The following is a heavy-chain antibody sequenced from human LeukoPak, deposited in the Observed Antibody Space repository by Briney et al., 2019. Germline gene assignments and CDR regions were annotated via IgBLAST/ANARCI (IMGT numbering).Heavy chain of an antibody. CDR3: AKDLVPVADPPPIPAYDY. Sequence: GGSLRLSCAASGFTFSSYGMHWVRQAPGKGLEWVAVISYDGSNKYYADSVKGRFTISRDNPKNTLYLQMNSLRAEDTAVYYCAKDLVPVADPPPIPAYDYWGQGTLVTVSS. V-gene: IGHV3-30*18. CDR1: GFTFSSYG. CDR2: ISYDGSNK. D-gene: IGHD6-19*01. J-gene: IGHJ4*02.